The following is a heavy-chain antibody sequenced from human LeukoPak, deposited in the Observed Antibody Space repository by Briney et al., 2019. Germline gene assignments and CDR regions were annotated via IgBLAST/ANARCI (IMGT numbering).Heavy chain of an antibody. D-gene: IGHD2-2*01. J-gene: IGHJ4*02. V-gene: IGHV4-4*02. Sequence: SETLSLTCAVSGGSISSSDWWSWVRQPPGRGLEWIGYIWRSDHTNYNPSLKSRVTMSLDKSKNQFSLKLSSVTAADTAVYYCTRDPHCSSTNCPFDFWGQGTLVIVSS. CDR2: IWRSDHT. CDR3: TRDPHCSSTNCPFDF. CDR1: GGSISSSDW.